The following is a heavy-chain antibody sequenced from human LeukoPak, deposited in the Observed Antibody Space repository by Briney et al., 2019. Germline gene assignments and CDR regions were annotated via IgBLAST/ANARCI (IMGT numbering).Heavy chain of an antibody. CDR1: GYTFTSYG. CDR2: ISAYNGNT. Sequence: ASVKVSCKASGYTFTSYGISWVRQAPGQGLEWMGWISAYNGNTNYAQKLQGRVTMTTDTSASTAYMELRSLRSDDTAVYYCARAAQRSTIFGVVTEFDYWGQGTLVTVSS. V-gene: IGHV1-18*01. J-gene: IGHJ4*02. D-gene: IGHD3-3*01. CDR3: ARAAQRSTIFGVVTEFDY.